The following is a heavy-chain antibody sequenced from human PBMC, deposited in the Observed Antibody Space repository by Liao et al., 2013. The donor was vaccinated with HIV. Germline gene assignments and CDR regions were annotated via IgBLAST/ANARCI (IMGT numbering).Heavy chain of an antibody. J-gene: IGHJ4*02. V-gene: IGHV4-39*07. CDR1: GGSINSSTYY. CDR3: ARDSLRGKFDF. Sequence: QLQLQESGPGLVKPSETLSLTCTVSGGSINSSTYYWGWIRQPPGKGLEWIGSIYYSGSTYYSPSLKSRVTISVDTSKNQFYVNLRSVTAADTAVYHCARDSLRGKFDFWGQGALVIVSS. CDR2: IYYSGST.